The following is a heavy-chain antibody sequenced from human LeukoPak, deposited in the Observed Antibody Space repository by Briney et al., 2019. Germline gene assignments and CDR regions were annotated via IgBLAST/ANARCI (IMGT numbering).Heavy chain of an antibody. CDR1: GGSFSSGDYY. CDR3: ERGCDRNRCTGAFDI. J-gene: IGHJ3*02. D-gene: IGHD2-8*02. V-gene: IGHV4-61*02. CDR2: IYTSGAT. Sequence: PSETLSLTCTVSGGSFSSGDYYWSWIRKPAGKGLEWIGRIYTSGATNYDPSLKSRVTMSVDTSKNQFSLEVRSVAAADTAVYYCERGCDRNRCTGAFDIWGQGTMVTVSS.